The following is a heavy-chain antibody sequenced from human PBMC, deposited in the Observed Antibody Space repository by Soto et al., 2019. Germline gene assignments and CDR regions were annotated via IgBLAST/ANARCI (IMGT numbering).Heavy chain of an antibody. D-gene: IGHD6-19*01. V-gene: IGHV1-2*04. J-gene: IGHJ4*02. CDR3: ARDRGGYSSGWTVIDY. CDR2: INPNSGGT. CDR1: GYTFTGYY. Sequence: QVQLVQSGAEVKKPGASVKVSCKASGYTFTGYYMHWVRQAPGQGLEWMGWINPNSGGTNYAQKFQGWVTMTRDTSISTAYMELSRLRSDDTAVYYCARDRGGYSSGWTVIDYWGQGTLVTVSS.